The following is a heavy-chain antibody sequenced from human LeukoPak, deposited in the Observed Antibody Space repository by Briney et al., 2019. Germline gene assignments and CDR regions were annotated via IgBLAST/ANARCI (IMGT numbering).Heavy chain of an antibody. CDR1: GGTFSSYA. CDR2: IIPIFGTA. CDR3: ESSSPPIHRWFDP. J-gene: IGHJ5*02. V-gene: IGHV1-69*05. Sequence: SVKVSCKASGGTFSSYAISWVRQAPGQGLEWMGGIIPIFGTANYAQKFQGRVTITTDESTSTAYMELSSLRSEDTAVYYCESSSPPIHRWFDPWGQGTLVTVSS. D-gene: IGHD6-6*01.